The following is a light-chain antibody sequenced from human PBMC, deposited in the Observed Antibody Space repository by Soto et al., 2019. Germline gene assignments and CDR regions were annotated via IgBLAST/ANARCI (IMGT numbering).Light chain of an antibody. CDR2: GAS. CDR3: KQYNSSSLIT. V-gene: IGKV3-15*01. Sequence: EIVMTQSPATLSVSPGESATLSCRASQSVNSNLAWYQHIPGQAPRLLIYGASTRATGIPARFSGSGSGTDFTLTISSLQSDDFAVYYCKQYNSSSLITFGQGTRLEIK. CDR1: QSVNSN. J-gene: IGKJ5*01.